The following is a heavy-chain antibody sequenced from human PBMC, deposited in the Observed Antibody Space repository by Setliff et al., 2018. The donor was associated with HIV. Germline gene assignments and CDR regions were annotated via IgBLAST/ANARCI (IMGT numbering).Heavy chain of an antibody. J-gene: IGHJ3*02. V-gene: IGHV3-30*02. CDR3: AKGGVGYSTGWYSLAFDI. D-gene: IGHD6-19*01. CDR2: IRYDGSNK. Sequence: PGGSLRLSCAASGFSFSSYGMHWVRQAPGKGLEWVAFIRYDGSNKYHADSVKGRFTIARDNSKNTLYRQMSNLRAEDTAVYYCAKGGVGYSTGWYSLAFDIWGQGTMVTVSS. CDR1: GFSFSSYG.